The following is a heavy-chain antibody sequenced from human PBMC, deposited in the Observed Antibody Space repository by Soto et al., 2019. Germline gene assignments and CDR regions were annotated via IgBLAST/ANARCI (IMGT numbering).Heavy chain of an antibody. CDR2: IYYSGST. J-gene: IGHJ4*02. Sequence: SETLSLTCTVSGGSISSYYWSWIRQPPGKGLEWIGYIYYSGSTNYNPSLKSRVTISVDTSKNQFSLKLSSVTAADTAVYYCARHGLVTLGGVIASYYFDYWGQGTLVTVSS. D-gene: IGHD3-16*02. CDR1: GGSISSYY. V-gene: IGHV4-59*08. CDR3: ARHGLVTLGGVIASYYFDY.